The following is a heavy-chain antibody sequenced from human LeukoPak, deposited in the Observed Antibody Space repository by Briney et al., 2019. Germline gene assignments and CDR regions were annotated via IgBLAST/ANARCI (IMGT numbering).Heavy chain of an antibody. D-gene: IGHD5-12*01. Sequence: GGSLRLSCAASGFTVSSNYMSWVRQAPGKGPEWLSFITGSGDNTYYADSVKGRFSISRDNSESTLYLQMNSLRVEDTAVYYCAKDRYAGRYWGQGILVTVSS. CDR1: GFTVSSNY. CDR2: ITGSGDNT. J-gene: IGHJ4*02. CDR3: AKDRYAGRY. V-gene: IGHV3-23*01.